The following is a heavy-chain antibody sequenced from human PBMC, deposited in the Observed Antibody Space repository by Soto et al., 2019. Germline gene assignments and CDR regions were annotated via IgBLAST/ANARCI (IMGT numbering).Heavy chain of an antibody. CDR2: IFHSGST. Sequence: QVQLQESGPGLVKPSGTLSLTCAVSGGSISSTNWWSWVRQPPGKGLEWIGEIFHSGSTNYNPSLKSRVTMSVDQSKNQFSLKLSSVTAADTAVYYCARVMTTATPPDFWGQGTLVTVSS. CDR3: ARVMTTATPPDF. J-gene: IGHJ4*02. D-gene: IGHD4-17*01. V-gene: IGHV4-4*02. CDR1: GGSISSTNW.